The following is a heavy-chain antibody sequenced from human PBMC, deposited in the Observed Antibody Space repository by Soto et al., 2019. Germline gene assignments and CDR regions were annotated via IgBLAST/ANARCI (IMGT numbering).Heavy chain of an antibody. CDR3: ARHKIFANWFDP. Sequence: LGESLKISCKGSGYSFTSYWISWVRQMPGKGLEWMGRIDPSDSYTNYSPSFQGHVTISADKSISTAYLQWGSLKASDTAMYYCARHKIFANWFDPWGQGTLVTVSS. V-gene: IGHV5-10-1*01. CDR1: GYSFTSYW. D-gene: IGHD3-3*01. CDR2: IDPSDSYT. J-gene: IGHJ5*02.